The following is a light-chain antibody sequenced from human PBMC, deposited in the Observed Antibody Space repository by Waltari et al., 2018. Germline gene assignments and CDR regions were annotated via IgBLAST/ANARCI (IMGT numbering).Light chain of an antibody. CDR2: RAS. J-gene: IGKJ4*01. CDR1: QTILYSSSNKYY. CDR3: QQYFKTPLT. V-gene: IGKV4-1*01. Sequence: DIVMTQSPDSLTVSLGERATINCKSSQTILYSSSNKYYLAWYQQKPRQPPKLLIYRASNRESGVPDRFSGTGSGTDFTLTISRLQAEDVAVYYCQQYFKTPLTFGGGTKVEIK.